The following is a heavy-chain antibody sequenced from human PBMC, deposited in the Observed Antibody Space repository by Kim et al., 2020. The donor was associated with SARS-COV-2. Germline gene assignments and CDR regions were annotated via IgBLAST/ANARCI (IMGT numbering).Heavy chain of an antibody. J-gene: IGHJ4*02. CDR1: GFTFDDYA. CDR2: ISWNSGSI. CDR3: ATDTGTGGAFDY. D-gene: IGHD1-1*01. V-gene: IGHV3-9*01. Sequence: GGSLRLSCAASGFTFDDYAMHWVRQAPGKGLEWVSGISWNSGSIGYADSVKGRFTISRDNAKNSLYLQMNSLRAEDTALYYCATDTGTGGAFDYWGQGTLVTVSS.